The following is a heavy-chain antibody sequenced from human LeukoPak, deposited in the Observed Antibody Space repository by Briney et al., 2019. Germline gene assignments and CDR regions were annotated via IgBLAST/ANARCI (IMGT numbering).Heavy chain of an antibody. V-gene: IGHV1-69*01. CDR3: ARDAYPYCSSTSCYPFDY. J-gene: IGHJ4*02. CDR2: IIPIFGTA. CDR1: GGTFSSYA. Sequence: GASVKVSCKASGGTFSSYAINWVRQAPGQGLEWMGGIIPIFGTANYAQKFQGRVTITADESTSTAYMELSSLRSEDTAVYYCARDAYPYCSSTSCYPFDYWGQGTLVTVSS. D-gene: IGHD2-2*01.